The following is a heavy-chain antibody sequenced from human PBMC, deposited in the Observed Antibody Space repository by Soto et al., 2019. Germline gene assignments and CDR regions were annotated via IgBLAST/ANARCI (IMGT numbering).Heavy chain of an antibody. V-gene: IGHV4-4*07. J-gene: IGHJ5*02. CDR3: VREVEVAGLSWGLGP. Sequence: WEPLSLTFTVSGGSISSYYWSWIRQPAGKGLEWIGRIYSNGNTNYNPSLKRRSTMSVDTTTKQLSLNLSSVTAADTAAYPSVREVEVAGLSWGLGPWGQGTPVTVSS. CDR2: IYSNGNT. CDR1: GGSISSYY. D-gene: IGHD6-19*01.